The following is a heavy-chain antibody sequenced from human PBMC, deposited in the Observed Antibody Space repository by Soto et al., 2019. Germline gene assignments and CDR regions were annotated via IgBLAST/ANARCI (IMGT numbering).Heavy chain of an antibody. CDR3: ARAPMARVDY. V-gene: IGHV4-34*01. D-gene: IGHD3-10*01. CDR2: INHSGST. J-gene: IGHJ4*02. Sequence: SETLSLTCAVYGGSFSGYYWSWIRQPPGKGLEWIGEINHSGSTNYNPSLKSRVTISVDTSKNQFSLKLSSVTAADTAVYYCARAPMARVDYWGQGTLVNVSS. CDR1: GGSFSGYY.